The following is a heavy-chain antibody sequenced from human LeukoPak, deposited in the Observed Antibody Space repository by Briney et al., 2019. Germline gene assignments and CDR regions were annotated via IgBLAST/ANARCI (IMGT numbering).Heavy chain of an antibody. CDR3: ARAGYYYDSSGYYRLDY. Sequence: KPSETLSLTCAVYGGSFSGYYWSWIRQPPGKGLEWIGEINHSGSTNYNPSLKSRVTISVDTSKNQFSLKLSSVTAADTAVYYCARAGYYYDSSGYYRLDYWGQGTLVTVSS. J-gene: IGHJ4*02. D-gene: IGHD3-22*01. CDR1: GGSFSGYY. V-gene: IGHV4-34*01. CDR2: INHSGST.